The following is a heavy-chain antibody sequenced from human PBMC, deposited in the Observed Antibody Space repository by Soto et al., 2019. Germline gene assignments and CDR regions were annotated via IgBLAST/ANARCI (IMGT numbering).Heavy chain of an antibody. Sequence: GGSLRLSCAASGFTFSSYGMHWVRQAPGKGLEWVAVIWYDGSNKYYADSVKGRFTISRDNSKNTLYLQMNSLRAEDTAVYYCARSIVSSTSLYYYYMDVWGKGTTVTVSS. D-gene: IGHD2-2*01. J-gene: IGHJ6*03. V-gene: IGHV3-33*01. CDR1: GFTFSSYG. CDR2: IWYDGSNK. CDR3: ARSIVSSTSLYYYYMDV.